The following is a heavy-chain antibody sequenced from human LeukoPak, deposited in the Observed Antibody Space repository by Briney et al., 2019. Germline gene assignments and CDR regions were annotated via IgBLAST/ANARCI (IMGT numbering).Heavy chain of an antibody. J-gene: IGHJ5*02. CDR3: ARLSATTAP. D-gene: IGHD1-1*01. V-gene: IGHV3-33*01. Sequence: PGRSLRLSCAASGFTFSSYGMHWVRQAPGKGLEWVAVIWYDGSNKYYADSVKGRFTISRDNSKNTLYLQMNSLRAEDTAVYYCARLSATTAPWGQGTLVTVSS. CDR2: IWYDGSNK. CDR1: GFTFSSYG.